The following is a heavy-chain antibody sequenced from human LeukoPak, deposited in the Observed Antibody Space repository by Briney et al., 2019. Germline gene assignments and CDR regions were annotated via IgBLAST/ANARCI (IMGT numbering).Heavy chain of an antibody. CDR1: GFTFSSYG. J-gene: IGHJ4*02. CDR2: LWYDGSNK. V-gene: IGHV3-33*01. CDR3: ARAPTVYSYGRSGGYYFDY. Sequence: GGSLRLSCAASGFTFSSYGMHWVRQAPGKGLEWVAVLWYDGSNKYYADSVKGRFTISRDNSKNTLYLEVNSLRAEDTAVYYCARAPTVYSYGRSGGYYFDYWGQGTLVTVSS. D-gene: IGHD5-18*01.